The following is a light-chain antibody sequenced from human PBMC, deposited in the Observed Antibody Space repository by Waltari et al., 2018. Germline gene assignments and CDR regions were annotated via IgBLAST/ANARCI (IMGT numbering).Light chain of an antibody. J-gene: IGKJ4*01. CDR1: QSVSSNY. CDR2: DAS. CDR3: QQYGDSPLT. V-gene: IGKV3-20*01. Sequence: EIVLTQSPGPLSLSPGERATLSCRASQSVSSNYLAWYQQKPGQAPRLLIYDASSRATGIPDRFSGSGSGTDFSLTISRLEPEDFAVYHCQQYGDSPLTFGGGTKVEIK.